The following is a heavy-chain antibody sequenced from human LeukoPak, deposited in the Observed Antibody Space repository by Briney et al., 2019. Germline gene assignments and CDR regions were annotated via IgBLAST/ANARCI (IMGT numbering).Heavy chain of an antibody. CDR1: GGSISSGDYY. Sequence: KTSETLSLTCTVSGGSISSGDYYWSWIRQPPGKGLEWIGYIYYSGSTYDNPSLRSRVTISVDTSKNQFSLKLSSVTAADTAVYYCARRRNMGGVPASFDYWGQGTLVTVSS. CDR2: IYYSGST. D-gene: IGHD2-2*01. J-gene: IGHJ4*02. CDR3: ARRRNMGGVPASFDY. V-gene: IGHV4-30-4*01.